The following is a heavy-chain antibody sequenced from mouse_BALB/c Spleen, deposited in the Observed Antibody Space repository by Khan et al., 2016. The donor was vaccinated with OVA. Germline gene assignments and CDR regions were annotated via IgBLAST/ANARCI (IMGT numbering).Heavy chain of an antibody. CDR3: ARDYWFVY. V-gene: IGHV5-6-5*01. CDR1: GFTFSNYA. CDR2: ISSGGST. J-gene: IGHJ3*01. Sequence: EVELVESGGGSVKPGGSLKVSCAASGFTFSNYAMSWVRQTTEKRLEWVASISSGGSTYYPDSVKGRFTISRDNARNILYLQMSSLRSEDTAMYYCARDYWFVYWGQGTLVTVS.